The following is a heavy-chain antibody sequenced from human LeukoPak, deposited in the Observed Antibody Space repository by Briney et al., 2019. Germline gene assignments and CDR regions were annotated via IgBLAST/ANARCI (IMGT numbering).Heavy chain of an antibody. CDR1: GGSISSGGYY. V-gene: IGHV4-61*08. CDR2: IYSSGST. D-gene: IGHD2-21*02. Sequence: SETLSLTCTVSGGSISSGGYYWSWIRQPPGKGLEWIGYIYSSGSTNYNPSLKSRITISVDTSKNQFSLKLSSVTAADTAVYYCARFAYCGGHCWYYFDYWGQGSLVTVSS. J-gene: IGHJ4*02. CDR3: ARFAYCGGHCWYYFDY.